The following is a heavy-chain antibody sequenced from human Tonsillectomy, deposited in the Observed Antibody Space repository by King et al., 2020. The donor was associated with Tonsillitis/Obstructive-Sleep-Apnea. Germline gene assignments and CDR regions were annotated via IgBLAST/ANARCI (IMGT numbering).Heavy chain of an antibody. CDR2: INDGGLSK. Sequence: VQLVESGGGLVQPGGSLRLSCAASGFTFRNYAMSWVRQAPGKGLEWVSAINDGGLSKYYADFVKGRFTISRDNSKNKLYLQMNSLRAEDTAVYYCAKNWGQWVPTANKYFQHWGQGTLVTVSS. V-gene: IGHV3-23*04. J-gene: IGHJ1*01. CDR1: GFTFRNYA. CDR3: AKNWGQWVPTANKYFQH. D-gene: IGHD2-2*01.